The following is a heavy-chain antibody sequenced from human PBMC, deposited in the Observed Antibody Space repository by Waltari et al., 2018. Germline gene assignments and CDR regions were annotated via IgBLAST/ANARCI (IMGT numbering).Heavy chain of an antibody. Sequence: QVQLQQWGAGLLKPSETLSLTCAVYGGSFRGYYWSWIRQPPGKGLEWIGEINHSVSTNYNPSRKSRVTISGDTSKNQFSLKLSSVTAADTAVYYCARAKRGYCSSTSCYAQPYYYYGMDVWGQGTTVTVSS. CDR2: INHSVST. D-gene: IGHD2-2*01. CDR1: GGSFRGYY. V-gene: IGHV4-34*01. CDR3: ARAKRGYCSSTSCYAQPYYYYGMDV. J-gene: IGHJ6*02.